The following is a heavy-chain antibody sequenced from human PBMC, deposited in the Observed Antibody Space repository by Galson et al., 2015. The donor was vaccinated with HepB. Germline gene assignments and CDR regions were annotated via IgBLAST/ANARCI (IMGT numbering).Heavy chain of an antibody. CDR3: ARGSGRQLNWFDP. Sequence: VKVSCKASGDTITTFGINWLRQAPGQGPEWMGGIIDIFNTANYSQRFQGRVTITADDSTTTVYMELSSLRSEDTAFYYCARGSGRQLNWFDPWGQGTLVTVSS. CDR1: GDTITTFG. CDR2: IIDIFNTA. V-gene: IGHV1-69*13. D-gene: IGHD3-3*01. J-gene: IGHJ5*02.